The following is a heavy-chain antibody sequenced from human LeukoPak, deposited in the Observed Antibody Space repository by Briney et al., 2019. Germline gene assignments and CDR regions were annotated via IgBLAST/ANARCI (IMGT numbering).Heavy chain of an antibody. CDR2: ISAYNGNR. V-gene: IGHV1-18*01. CDR3: ARDESRGPYYFDN. Sequence: ASVKVSCKASGYTFSSYGISWVRQAPGQGLEWMGWISAYNGNRNYAQKLQGRVTMTTDTSTSTAYMELRSLRSDDTAVYYCARDESRGPYYFDNWGRAPWSPSPQ. CDR1: GYTFSSYG. J-gene: IGHJ4*02.